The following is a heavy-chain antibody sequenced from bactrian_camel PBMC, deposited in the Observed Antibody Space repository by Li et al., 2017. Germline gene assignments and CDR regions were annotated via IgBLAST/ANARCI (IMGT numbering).Heavy chain of an antibody. Sequence: VQLVESGGGSVQAGGSLRLSCVVSVDTYSRNNMGWFRQAPGKEREGVARIYRGDSSTYYADSVKGRFTISRDAAKNNPYLQMNSLQPEDTAMYYCAANRLGSSWCLARRPNDNIWGQGTQVTVS. V-gene: IGHV3S40*01. CDR2: IYRGDSST. CDR1: VDTYSRNN. CDR3: AANRLGSSWCLARRPNDNI. J-gene: IGHJ4*01. D-gene: IGHD6*01.